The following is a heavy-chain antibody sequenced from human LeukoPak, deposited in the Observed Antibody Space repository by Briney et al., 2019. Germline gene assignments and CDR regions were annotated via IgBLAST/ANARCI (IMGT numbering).Heavy chain of an antibody. CDR3: AAEDDFLTGYYDFDY. Sequence: SVKVSCKASGFTFARSAAQWVRQARGQRPEWIGWIVIANGNTNYAQKFQERLTITRDMSTSTAYMELSSLRSEDTAVYYCAAEDDFLTGYYDFDYWGQGTVVTVSS. V-gene: IGHV1-58*01. D-gene: IGHD3-9*01. CDR2: IVIANGNT. J-gene: IGHJ4*02. CDR1: GFTFARSA.